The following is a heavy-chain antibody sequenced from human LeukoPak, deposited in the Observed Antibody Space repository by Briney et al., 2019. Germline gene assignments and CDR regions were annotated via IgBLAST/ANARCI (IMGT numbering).Heavy chain of an antibody. CDR1: GFSSSSFE. D-gene: IGHD1-26*01. CDR3: ARRRDSGSLQHFDY. Sequence: PGRSLRLSCAVSGFSSSSFETSWVRQAPGGGLEWVANMKPDGSEIFYVDSVKGRFTISRDNAMNSLYLQMNSLRAEDTAVYYCARRRDSGSLQHFDYWGQGTLVTVSS. J-gene: IGHJ4*02. V-gene: IGHV3-7*03. CDR2: MKPDGSEI.